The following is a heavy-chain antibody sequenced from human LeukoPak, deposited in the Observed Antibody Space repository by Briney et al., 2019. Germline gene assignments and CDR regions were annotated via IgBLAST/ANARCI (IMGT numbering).Heavy chain of an antibody. CDR3: ATAYGPY. V-gene: IGHV1-69-2*01. D-gene: IGHD3-10*01. Sequence: ASVKVSCKASGYTFTDYYMHWVQRAPGKGLEWMGRVDPEDGETIYAEKFQGRVTITADTSTDTAYMELSSLRSEDTAVYYCATAYGPYWGQGTLVTVSS. J-gene: IGHJ4*02. CDR2: VDPEDGET. CDR1: GYTFTDYY.